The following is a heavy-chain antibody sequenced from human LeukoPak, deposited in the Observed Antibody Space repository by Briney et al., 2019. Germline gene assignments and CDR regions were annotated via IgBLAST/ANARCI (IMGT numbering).Heavy chain of an antibody. CDR2: IVVDSGNT. Sequence: SVKVSCKASGFTFTSSAMQWVRQARGQRLEWIGWIVVDSGNTNYAQKFQERVTITRDMSTSAAYMELSSLRSEDTAVYYCAAVGAVAGTLTYYYYGMDVWGQGTTVTVSS. J-gene: IGHJ6*02. V-gene: IGHV1-58*02. D-gene: IGHD6-19*01. CDR3: AAVGAVAGTLTYYYYGMDV. CDR1: GFTFTSSA.